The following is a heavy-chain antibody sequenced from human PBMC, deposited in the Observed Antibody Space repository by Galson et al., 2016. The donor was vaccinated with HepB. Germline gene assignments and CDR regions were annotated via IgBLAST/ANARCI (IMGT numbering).Heavy chain of an antibody. V-gene: IGHV4-59*01. CDR2: TYNSGST. D-gene: IGHD1-1*01. CDR3: ARGQDPYKIRH. Sequence: SETLSLTCSVSGGSISSNYWSWIRQPPGKGREWIGYTYNSGSTNYNPSLKSRVTISVDTSKNHFSLKLSSVTAADTAVYYCARGQDPYKIRHWGQGTLVTVSS. J-gene: IGHJ4*02. CDR1: GGSISSNY.